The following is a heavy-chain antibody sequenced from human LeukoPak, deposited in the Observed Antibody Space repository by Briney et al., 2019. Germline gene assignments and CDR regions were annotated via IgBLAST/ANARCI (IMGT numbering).Heavy chain of an antibody. J-gene: IGHJ4*02. CDR3: AREAPDYSGKKYHFDY. D-gene: IGHD4-23*01. Sequence: SSVMVSCKASGYTFTGYYIHWVRQAPGQGLEWMGWINPNSGATNYAQKFQGRVTMTRDTAISTAYMERSRLRSDDTALYYCAREAPDYSGKKYHFDYWGQGFLVTVSS. V-gene: IGHV1-2*02. CDR2: INPNSGAT. CDR1: GYTFTGYY.